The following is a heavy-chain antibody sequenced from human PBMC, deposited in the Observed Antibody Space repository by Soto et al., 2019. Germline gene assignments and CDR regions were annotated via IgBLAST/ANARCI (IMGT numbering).Heavy chain of an antibody. Sequence: EVPLVESGGGLVQPGGSLRLSCAASGFTLSSYSMNWVRQAPGKGLEWVSYISSSSSTIYYADSVKGRFTISRDNAKHSLYLQMNSLRAEDTAVYYCARADSGYAHGYYYYGMDVWGQGTTVTVSS. CDR2: ISSSSSTI. CDR1: GFTLSSYS. J-gene: IGHJ6*02. CDR3: ARADSGYAHGYYYYGMDV. V-gene: IGHV3-48*01. D-gene: IGHD5-12*01.